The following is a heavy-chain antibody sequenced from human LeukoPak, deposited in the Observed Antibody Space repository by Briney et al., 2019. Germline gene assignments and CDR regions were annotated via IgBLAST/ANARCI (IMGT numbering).Heavy chain of an antibody. Sequence: GESLKISCKTSGYSFTDYWIGWVRQMPGKGLEWMGFIYPSDSDTRYSPSFQGQVTISADKSISTAYLQWTSLKASDTAMYYCARYCSSTSSKCGFDPWGQGTLVTVSS. CDR3: ARYCSSTSSKCGFDP. J-gene: IGHJ5*02. V-gene: IGHV5-51*01. D-gene: IGHD2-2*01. CDR2: IYPSDSDT. CDR1: GYSFTDYW.